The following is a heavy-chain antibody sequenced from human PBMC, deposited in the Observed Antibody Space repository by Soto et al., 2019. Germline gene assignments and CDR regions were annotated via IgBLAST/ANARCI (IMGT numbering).Heavy chain of an antibody. CDR1: GFTFSSYG. D-gene: IGHD5-12*01. CDR3: AKDNGSGCDWLRVGDASDI. V-gene: IGHV3-30*18. Sequence: QVQLVESGGGVVQPGRSLRLSCAASGFTFSSYGMHWVRQAAGKGLEWVAVISYDGSNKYYADSVKGRLTISRDNSKNTLYLQMNSLRGEDTAVYYCAKDNGSGCDWLRVGDASDIWGQGTMVTVPS. CDR2: ISYDGSNK. J-gene: IGHJ3*02.